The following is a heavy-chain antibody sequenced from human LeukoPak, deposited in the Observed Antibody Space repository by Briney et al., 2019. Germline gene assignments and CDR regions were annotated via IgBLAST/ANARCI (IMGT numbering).Heavy chain of an antibody. Sequence: SETLSLTCTVSGASISGSGYYWGWIRQPPGKGLEWIGSIYYSGSTYYNPSLKSRVTISVDTSKNQFSLKPSSVTAADTAVYYCARNSCPSGSCYENRGYFDYWGQGTLVTVSS. CDR2: IYYSGST. V-gene: IGHV4-39*07. CDR1: GASISGSGYY. D-gene: IGHD2-15*01. J-gene: IGHJ4*02. CDR3: ARNSCPSGSCYENRGYFDY.